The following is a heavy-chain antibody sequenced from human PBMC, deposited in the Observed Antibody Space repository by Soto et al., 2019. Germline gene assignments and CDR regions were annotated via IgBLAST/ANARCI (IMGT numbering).Heavy chain of an antibody. Sequence: GGSLRLSCAASGFTFTTYSMSWFRQAPGKGLEWVSSISSSSSYIYYADSVKGRFTISRDNAKNSLYLQMNSLRDEDTAVYYCARDLTIFGVVTIYGMDVWGQGTTVTVSS. V-gene: IGHV3-21*01. J-gene: IGHJ6*02. CDR1: GFTFTTYS. CDR3: ARDLTIFGVVTIYGMDV. CDR2: ISSSSSYI. D-gene: IGHD3-3*01.